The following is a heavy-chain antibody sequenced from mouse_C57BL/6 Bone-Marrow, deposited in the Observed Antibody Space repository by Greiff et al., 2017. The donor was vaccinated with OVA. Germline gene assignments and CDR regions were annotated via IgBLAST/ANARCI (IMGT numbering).Heavy chain of an antibody. D-gene: IGHD2-12*01. CDR3: ARVKLRLAMDY. CDR1: GFTFSDYG. J-gene: IGHJ4*01. Sequence: EVQLVESGGGLVQPGGSLKLSCAASGFTFSDYGMAWVQQAPRKGPEWVAFISTLAYSIYYADTVTGRFTIARENAKNTLYLEMSSLRAEDTAMYYCARVKLRLAMDYWGQGTSVTVSS. V-gene: IGHV5-15*01. CDR2: ISTLAYSI.